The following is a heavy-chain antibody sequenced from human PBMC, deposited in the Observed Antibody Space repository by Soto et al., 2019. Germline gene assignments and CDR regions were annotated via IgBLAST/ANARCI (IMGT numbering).Heavy chain of an antibody. Sequence: SETLSLTCTVSGGSISSGDYYWSWIRQPPGKGLEWIGYIYYSGSTYYNPSLKSRVTISVDTSKNQFSLKLSSVTAADTAVYYCASIPDAMRERNWYFDLWGRGTLVTVSS. CDR3: ASIPDAMRERNWYFDL. CDR1: GGSISSGDYY. D-gene: IGHD2-2*01. CDR2: IYYSGST. J-gene: IGHJ2*01. V-gene: IGHV4-30-4*01.